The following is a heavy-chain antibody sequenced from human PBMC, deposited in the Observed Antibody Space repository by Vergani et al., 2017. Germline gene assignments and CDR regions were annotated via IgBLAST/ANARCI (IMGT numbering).Heavy chain of an antibody. D-gene: IGHD3-22*01. J-gene: IGHJ4*02. V-gene: IGHV3-30*02. Sequence: QVQLVESGGGVAQPGGSLRLSCAASGFTFSSYGMHWVRQAPGKGLEWVAFIRYDGSNKYYADSVKGRFTISRDNSKNTLYLQMNSLRAEDTAVYYCAKDLLLKRITMIVVRCLDDWGQGTLVTVSS. CDR3: AKDLLLKRITMIVVRCLDD. CDR1: GFTFSSYG. CDR2: IRYDGSNK.